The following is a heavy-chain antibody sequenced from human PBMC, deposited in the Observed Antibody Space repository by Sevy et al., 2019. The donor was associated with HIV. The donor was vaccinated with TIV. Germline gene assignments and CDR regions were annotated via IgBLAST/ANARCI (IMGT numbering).Heavy chain of an antibody. V-gene: IGHV4-38-2*02. D-gene: IGHD3-10*01. CDR1: GYSISSGYY. Sequence: SETLSLTCAVSGYSISSGYYWGWIRQPPGKGLEWIGSIYHSGSTYYNPSLKSRVTISVDTSKNQFSLKLSSETAADTAVYYCARDRYYYGSGSYYDPYYYYYYMDVWGKGTTVTVSS. J-gene: IGHJ6*03. CDR2: IYHSGST. CDR3: ARDRYYYGSGSYYDPYYYYYYMDV.